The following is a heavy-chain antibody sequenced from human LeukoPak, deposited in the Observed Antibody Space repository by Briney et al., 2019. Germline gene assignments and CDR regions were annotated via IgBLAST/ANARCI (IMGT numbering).Heavy chain of an antibody. J-gene: IGHJ4*02. Sequence: GRSLRLSCAASGFTFSSYGMHWVRQAPGKGLEWVAVISYDGSNKYYADSVKGRFTISRENSKNTLYLQMNSLRAEDTAVYYCAKDQAVAGIGYWGQGTLVTVSS. CDR3: AKDQAVAGIGY. V-gene: IGHV3-30*18. D-gene: IGHD6-19*01. CDR2: ISYDGSNK. CDR1: GFTFSSYG.